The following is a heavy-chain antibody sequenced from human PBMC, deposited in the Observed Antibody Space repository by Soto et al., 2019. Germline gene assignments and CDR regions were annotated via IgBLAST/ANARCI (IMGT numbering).Heavy chain of an antibody. J-gene: IGHJ4*02. V-gene: IGHV3-30-3*01. CDR3: ARAQGLVTSGNSGDY. CDR1: GFTFSNYA. D-gene: IGHD1-26*01. Sequence: QVQLVESGGGVVQPGRSLRLSCAASGFTFSNYAMDWVRQAPGEGLEWVAVIAYDGSNKYYADSVKGRFTISRYNAKNTLYLQMDSMTPEYTAVYYGARAQGLVTSGNSGDYWGQGTLVTVSS. CDR2: IAYDGSNK.